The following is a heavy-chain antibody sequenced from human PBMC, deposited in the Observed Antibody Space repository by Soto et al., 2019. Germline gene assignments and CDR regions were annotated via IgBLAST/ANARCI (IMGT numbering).Heavy chain of an antibody. V-gene: IGHV1-18*01. CDR2: ISAYNGNT. CDR3: ARVNYSPPYYYYYGMDV. CDR1: GYTFTSYG. J-gene: IGHJ6*02. D-gene: IGHD4-4*01. Sequence: QVQLVQSGAEVKKPGASVKVSCKASGYTFTSYGISWVRQAPGQGLEWMGWISAYNGNTNYAQKLQGRVTMTTDTATSTAYKELRSLRSDDTAVYYCARVNYSPPYYYYYGMDVWGQGTTVTVPS.